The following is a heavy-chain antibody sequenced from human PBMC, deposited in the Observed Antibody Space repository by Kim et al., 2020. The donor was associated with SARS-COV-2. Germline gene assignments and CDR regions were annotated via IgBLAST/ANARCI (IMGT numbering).Heavy chain of an antibody. CDR1: GFTFSSYT. J-gene: IGHJ4*02. CDR3: AKDGPTGASSDY. Sequence: GGSLRLSCAASGFTFSSYTMTWVRQAPGKGLEWVSAITNSGDSTYYADFVKGRFTISRDNSENTLYLQMNSLRAEDTAVYYCAKDGPTGASSDYWGRGTLVTVSS. D-gene: IGHD1-26*01. CDR2: ITNSGDST. V-gene: IGHV3-23*01.